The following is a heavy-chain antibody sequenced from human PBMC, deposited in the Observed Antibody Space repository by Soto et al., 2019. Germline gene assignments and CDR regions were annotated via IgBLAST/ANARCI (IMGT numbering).Heavy chain of an antibody. J-gene: IGHJ4*02. D-gene: IGHD3-22*01. CDR3: ARENDDSSGRAIDY. V-gene: IGHV1-2*04. Sequence: QVQLVQSGAEVKKPGASVKVSCKASGYTFTGYYMHWVRQAPGQGLEWMGWINPNSGGTNYAQKFQGWVTMTRDTSISTAYMELIRLRSDDTAVYYCARENDDSSGRAIDYWGQGTLVTVSS. CDR1: GYTFTGYY. CDR2: INPNSGGT.